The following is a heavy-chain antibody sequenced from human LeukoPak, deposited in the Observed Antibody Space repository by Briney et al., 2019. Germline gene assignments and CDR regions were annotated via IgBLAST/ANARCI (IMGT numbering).Heavy chain of an antibody. Sequence: SETLSLTCTVSGGSISSDDYYWSWIRQPPGKGLEWIGYIYYNGSTYYNPSLKSRGTISVDTSKNQFSLKLSSVTAADTAVYYCARTSLGGAWFDPWGQGTLVTVSS. D-gene: IGHD3-10*01. CDR1: GGSISSDDYY. CDR2: IYYNGST. CDR3: ARTSLGGAWFDP. V-gene: IGHV4-30-4*08. J-gene: IGHJ5*02.